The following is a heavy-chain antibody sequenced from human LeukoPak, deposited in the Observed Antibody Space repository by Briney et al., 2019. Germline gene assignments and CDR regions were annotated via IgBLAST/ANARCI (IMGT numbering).Heavy chain of an antibody. CDR3: ARDRLT. D-gene: IGHD4/OR15-4a*01. J-gene: IGHJ4*02. Sequence: GGSLRLSCAASGFTFSASWMNWVRQAPVTGLEWVASIDQDGRQKFHVDSVKGRFTISRDNAKNSLYLHLSSLRAEDTAVYYCARDRLTWGQGTLVTVSS. CDR1: GFTFSASW. V-gene: IGHV3-7*01. CDR2: IDQDGRQK.